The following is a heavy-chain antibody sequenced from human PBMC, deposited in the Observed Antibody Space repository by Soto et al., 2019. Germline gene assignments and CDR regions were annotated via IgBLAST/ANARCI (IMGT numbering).Heavy chain of an antibody. Sequence: GGSLRLSCAASGFTFSSYAMSWVRQAPGKGLEWVSAISGSGGSTYYADSVKGRFTISRDNSKNTLYLQMNSLRAEDMSVYYCAKGIWGSYRYLFDYWGQGTLVTVSS. CDR1: GFTFSSYA. V-gene: IGHV3-23*01. J-gene: IGHJ4*02. CDR3: AKGIWGSYRYLFDY. CDR2: ISGSGGST. D-gene: IGHD3-16*02.